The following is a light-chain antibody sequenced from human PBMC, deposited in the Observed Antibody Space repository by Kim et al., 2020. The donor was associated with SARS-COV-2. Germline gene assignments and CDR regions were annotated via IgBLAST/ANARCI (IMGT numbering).Light chain of an antibody. Sequence: SASVGDRVTITCRANQGISNSLAWYQQKPGKAPNLLIYGASTLQTGVPSRFSGSGSGTDFTLTISSLQPEDSAIYFCQQVHSYPLTFGGGTKVEI. CDR2: GAS. CDR1: QGISNS. CDR3: QQVHSYPLT. J-gene: IGKJ4*01. V-gene: IGKV1-9*01.